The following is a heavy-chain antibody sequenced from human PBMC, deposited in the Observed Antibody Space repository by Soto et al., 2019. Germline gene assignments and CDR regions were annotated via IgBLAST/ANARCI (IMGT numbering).Heavy chain of an antibody. CDR3: AKEAGQLERRGYYYYGMDV. D-gene: IGHD1-1*01. J-gene: IGHJ6*02. Sequence: GGSLRLSCAASGFTFSSYGMHWVRQAPGKGLEWVAVISYDGSNKYYADSVKGRFTISRDNSKNTLYLQMNSLRAEDTAVYYFAKEAGQLERRGYYYYGMDVWGQGTTVTVSS. CDR1: GFTFSSYG. CDR2: ISYDGSNK. V-gene: IGHV3-30*18.